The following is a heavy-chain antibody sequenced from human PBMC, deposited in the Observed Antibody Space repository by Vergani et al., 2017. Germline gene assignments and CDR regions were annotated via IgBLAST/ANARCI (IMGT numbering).Heavy chain of an antibody. CDR2: MYHSGST. V-gene: IGHV4-59*01. Sequence: QVRLQESGPGLVKPSETLSLTCSVSGGSMSGYYWSWIRQPPGKELEWIGYMYHSGSTNYNPSLETRVTISGDTSKNQFSLNLNSLTAADTAVYYCGRHNLYGDSQTGLDYWGLGTLVIVSS. D-gene: IGHD4-17*01. CDR1: GGSMSGYY. J-gene: IGHJ4*02. CDR3: GRHNLYGDSQTGLDY.